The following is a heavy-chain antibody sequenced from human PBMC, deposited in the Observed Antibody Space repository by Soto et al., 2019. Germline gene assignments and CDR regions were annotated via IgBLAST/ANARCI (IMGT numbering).Heavy chain of an antibody. CDR3: ERDYLVAGSSFDY. D-gene: IGHD6-19*01. J-gene: IGHJ4*02. Sequence: GGSLRLSCTASGFSFTSYGIHWVRQAPGRGLELVAVIWYDESNKHYTDSVKGRFTISRDISRNTVYLQMNSLRAEDTAVYYCERDYLVAGSSFDYWGQGTLVTVSS. V-gene: IGHV3-33*01. CDR1: GFSFTSYG. CDR2: IWYDESNK.